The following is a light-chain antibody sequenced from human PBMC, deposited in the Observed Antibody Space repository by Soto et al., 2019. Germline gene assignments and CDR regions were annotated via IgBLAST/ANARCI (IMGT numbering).Light chain of an antibody. CDR1: QSVSSY. J-gene: IGKJ1*01. CDR2: DAS. Sequence: IVLTQSPATLSWSPGERATLSWRASQSVSSYLAWYQQKPGQAPRLLLYDASNRATGIPARFIGSGSGTDFALTISGLQYEDFAVYYCQQYNNCPPWTFGQGTKVDI. V-gene: IGKV3-11*01. CDR3: QQYNNCPPWT.